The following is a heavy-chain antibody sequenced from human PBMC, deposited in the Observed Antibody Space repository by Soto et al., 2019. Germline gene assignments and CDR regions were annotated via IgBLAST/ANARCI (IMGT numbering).Heavy chain of an antibody. D-gene: IGHD3-22*01. V-gene: IGHV5-51*01. Sequence: GESLKISCKGSGYSFTSYWIGWVRQMPGKGLEWMGIIYPGDSDTRYSPSFQGQVTISADKSISTAYLQWSSLKASDTAMYYCARQHPYYYDSSGYYYGWFDPWGQGTLVTVSS. CDR2: IYPGDSDT. CDR3: ARQHPYYYDSSGYYYGWFDP. J-gene: IGHJ5*02. CDR1: GYSFTSYW.